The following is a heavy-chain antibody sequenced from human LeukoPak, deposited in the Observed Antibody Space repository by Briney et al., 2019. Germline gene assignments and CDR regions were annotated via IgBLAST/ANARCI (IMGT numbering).Heavy chain of an antibody. D-gene: IGHD3-3*01. J-gene: IGHJ5*02. CDR1: GGSISSYY. CDR2: IYYSGST. V-gene: IGHV4-59*01. CDR3: ARGYYDFWSGYSNWFDP. Sequence: SETLSLTCTVSGGSISSYYWSWIRQPPGKGLEWIGYIYYSGSTNYNPSLKSRVSISVDTSKNQFSVKLRSVTAADTAVYYRARGYYDFWSGYSNWFDPWGQGTLVTVSS.